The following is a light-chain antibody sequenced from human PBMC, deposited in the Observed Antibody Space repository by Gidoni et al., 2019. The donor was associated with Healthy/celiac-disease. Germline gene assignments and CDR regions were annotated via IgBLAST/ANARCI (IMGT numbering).Light chain of an antibody. J-gene: IGKJ4*01. CDR3: QQYNSYSLT. Sequence: DIQLTQSPSTLSASVGDRVTITCRASQSISSWLAWYQQKPGKAPKLLIYKASSLESGVPSRFSGSGSGTEFTLTISSLQPDDFATYYCQQYNSYSLTFGGGTKVEIK. CDR2: KAS. CDR1: QSISSW. V-gene: IGKV1-5*03.